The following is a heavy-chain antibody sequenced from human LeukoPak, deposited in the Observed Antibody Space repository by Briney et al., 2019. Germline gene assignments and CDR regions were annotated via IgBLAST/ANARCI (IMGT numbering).Heavy chain of an antibody. CDR3: ARVFDFGDNGDDAFDT. CDR1: GGTFSSYA. V-gene: IGHV1-69*05. J-gene: IGHJ3*02. D-gene: IGHD4-17*01. CDR2: IIPIFGTA. Sequence: SVKVSCKASGGTFSSYAINWVRQAPGQGLEWMGGIIPIFGTANYAQKFQGRVTITTDESTSTAYMELSSLRSEDTAVYYCARVFDFGDNGDDAFDTWGQGTLVTVSS.